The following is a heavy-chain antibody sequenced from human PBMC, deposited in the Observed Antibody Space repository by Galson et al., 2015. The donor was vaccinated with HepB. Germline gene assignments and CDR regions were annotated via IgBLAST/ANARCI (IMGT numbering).Heavy chain of an antibody. CDR1: GYAFTNYW. CDR2: IDPTDSYT. Sequence: SGAEVKKPGESLTISCTASGYAFTNYWISWVRQMPGKGLEWMGRIDPTDSYTNYRPSFQGHVTISVDKSTRTAFLHWSSLQASDAAMYYCARLQSSIAVAGDYWGQGTLITVSS. J-gene: IGHJ4*02. V-gene: IGHV5-10-1*01. CDR3: ARLQSSIAVAGDY. D-gene: IGHD6-19*01.